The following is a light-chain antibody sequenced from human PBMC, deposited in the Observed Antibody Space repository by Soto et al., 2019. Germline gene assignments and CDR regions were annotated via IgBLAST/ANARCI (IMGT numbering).Light chain of an antibody. V-gene: IGLV2-8*01. Sequence: QSALTQPHSASGSPGQTVTISSTGTSSDVGGYYYVSWYQQHPGKAPKLMIYEVSKRPSGVPDRFSGSKSGNTASLTVSGLQAEDEADYYCSSYAGTNTPYVFGTGTKLTVL. CDR1: SSDVGGYYY. CDR3: SSYAGTNTPYV. J-gene: IGLJ1*01. CDR2: EVS.